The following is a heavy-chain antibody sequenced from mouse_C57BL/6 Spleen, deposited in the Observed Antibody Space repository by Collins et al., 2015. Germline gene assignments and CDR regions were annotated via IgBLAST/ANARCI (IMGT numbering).Heavy chain of an antibody. D-gene: IGHD1-1*01. J-gene: IGHJ4*01. CDR2: ISDGGSYT. CDR3: ARDKGHYGSSYYAMDY. CDR1: GFTFSSYA. V-gene: IGHV5-4*01. Sequence: EVQLVESGGGLVKPGGSLKLSCAASGFTFSSYAMSWVRQTPEKRLEWVATISDGGSYTYYPDNVKGRFTISRDNAKNNLYLQMSHLKSEDTAMYYCARDKGHYGSSYYAMDYWGQGTSVTVSS.